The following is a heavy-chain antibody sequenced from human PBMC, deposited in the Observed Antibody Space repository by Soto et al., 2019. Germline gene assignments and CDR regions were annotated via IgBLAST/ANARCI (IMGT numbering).Heavy chain of an antibody. Sequence: GASVKVSCKASGYTFTSYGISWVRQAPGQGLEWMGWISAYNGNTNYAQKLQGRVTMTTDTSTSTAYMELRSLRSDDTAVYYCARLYYDFWSGPTDLDYWGQGTLVTVS. CDR2: ISAYNGNT. CDR1: GYTFTSYG. V-gene: IGHV1-18*01. J-gene: IGHJ4*02. CDR3: ARLYYDFWSGPTDLDY. D-gene: IGHD3-3*01.